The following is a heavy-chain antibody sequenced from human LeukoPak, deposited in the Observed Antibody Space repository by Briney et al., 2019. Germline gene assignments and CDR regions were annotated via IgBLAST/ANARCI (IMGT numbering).Heavy chain of an antibody. D-gene: IGHD3-22*01. Sequence: ASVKISCKVSGYTFTDYYMHWVQQAPGKGLEWMGLVDPEDGETIYAEKFQGRVTITADTSTDTAYMELSSLRSEDTAVYYCAKSRYYYDSSGYYFDYGAQETLVTVSS. CDR1: GYTFTDYY. CDR2: VDPEDGET. V-gene: IGHV1-69-2*01. J-gene: IGHJ4*02. CDR3: AKSRYYYDSSGYYFDY.